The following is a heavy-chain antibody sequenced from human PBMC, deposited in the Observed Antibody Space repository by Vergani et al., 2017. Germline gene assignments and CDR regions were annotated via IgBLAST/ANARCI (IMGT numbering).Heavy chain of an antibody. D-gene: IGHD6-19*01. V-gene: IGHV4-39*01. Sequence: QLQLQESGPGLVKPSETLSLTCTVSGGSISSSSYYWGWIRQPPGKGLEWIGSIYYSGSTYYNPSLKSRVTISVDTSKNQFSLKLSSVTAADTAVYYCARGGVAVPFDYWGQGTLVTVSS. CDR2: IYYSGST. CDR3: ARGGVAVPFDY. CDR1: GGSISSSSYY. J-gene: IGHJ4*02.